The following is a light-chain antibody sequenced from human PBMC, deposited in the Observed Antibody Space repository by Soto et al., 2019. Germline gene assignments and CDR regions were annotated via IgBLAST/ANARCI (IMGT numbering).Light chain of an antibody. CDR1: SSNIGDNY. CDR3: ETWDSSQSAVV. Sequence: QSVLTQPPSVSAAPGQKVTISCSGSSSNIGDNYVSWYQQLPGTASKLLIYDNNSRPSGIPDRFSGSKSGTSATLAITGLQTGDEADYYCETWDSSQSAVVFGGGTKLTVL. J-gene: IGLJ2*01. CDR2: DNN. V-gene: IGLV1-51*01.